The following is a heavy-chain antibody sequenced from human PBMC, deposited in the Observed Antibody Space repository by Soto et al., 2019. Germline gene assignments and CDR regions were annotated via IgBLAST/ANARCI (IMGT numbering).Heavy chain of an antibody. Sequence: PGGSLRLSCAASGFTFSSYAMSWVRQAPGKGLEWVSAISGSGGSTYYADSVKGRFTIARDNSKNTLYLQMNSLRAEDTAVYYCAKDGYCSSTSCYAPFAYWGQGTLVPVSP. V-gene: IGHV3-23*01. J-gene: IGHJ4*02. CDR2: ISGSGGST. CDR3: AKDGYCSSTSCYAPFAY. CDR1: GFTFSSYA. D-gene: IGHD2-2*01.